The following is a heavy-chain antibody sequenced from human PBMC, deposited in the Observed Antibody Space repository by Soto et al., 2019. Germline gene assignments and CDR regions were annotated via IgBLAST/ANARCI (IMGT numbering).Heavy chain of an antibody. Sequence: QVQLVQSEAEVKKPGASVNISCKASGYTFIGYYMNWVRQAPGQGLEWMGWINPSTGGAHSAQKFQGWVTMTSDRSSSTAYVELRGLKSDDSAVYYCARASGRDYYYGMGVWGQGTTVIVSS. J-gene: IGHJ6*02. CDR2: INPSTGGA. CDR3: ARASGRDYYYGMGV. CDR1: GYTFIGYY. V-gene: IGHV1-2*04.